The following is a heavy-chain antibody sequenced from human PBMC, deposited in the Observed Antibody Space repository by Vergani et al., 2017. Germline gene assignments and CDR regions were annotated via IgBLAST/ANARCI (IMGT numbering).Heavy chain of an antibody. D-gene: IGHD4-11*01. Sequence: QVQLVASGGGVVQPGRSLRLSCAASGFTFSSYGMHWVRQAPGKGLEWVAVISYDGSNKYYADSVKGRFTISRDNSKNTLNLQMNSLRAEDTAVYYCAKDPSSPTVTSDYYYYYGMDVWGQGTTVTVSS. CDR1: GFTFSSYG. V-gene: IGHV3-30*18. CDR3: AKDPSSPTVTSDYYYYYGMDV. J-gene: IGHJ6*02. CDR2: ISYDGSNK.